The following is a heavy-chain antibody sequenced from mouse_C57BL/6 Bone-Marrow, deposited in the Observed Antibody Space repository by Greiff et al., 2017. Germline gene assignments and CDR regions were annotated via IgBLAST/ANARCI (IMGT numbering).Heavy chain of an antibody. CDR2: IHPSSGST. CDR1: GYTFTSYW. J-gene: IGHJ4*01. Sequence: QVQLQQPGAELVKPGASVKLSCKASGYTFTSYWMEWVKQRPGQGLEWIGMIHPSSGSTNYNEKFKSKATLTVDKSSSTAYMQLSSLTSEDSAVYDCAVDLSDSYALDYWGQGTSLTVSS. CDR3: AVDLSDSYALDY. V-gene: IGHV1-64*01. D-gene: IGHD1-3*01.